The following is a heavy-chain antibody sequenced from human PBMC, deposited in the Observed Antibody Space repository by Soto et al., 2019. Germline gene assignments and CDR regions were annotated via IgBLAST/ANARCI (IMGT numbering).Heavy chain of an antibody. CDR3: ARGHFDSRGYSNALDC. V-gene: IGHV4-59*02. CDR1: GASVTDYY. D-gene: IGHD3-22*01. CDR2: IHYNGRT. Sequence: QVQLQESGPRLAKPSETLSLTCSVSGASVTDYYWTWIRLTPKRELQWIGFIHYNGRTDSSPSLXSGVTIXXDTSKNHVSLILNSVNVADSAIYYCARGHFDSRGYSNALDCWGQGTLVTVSS. J-gene: IGHJ4*02.